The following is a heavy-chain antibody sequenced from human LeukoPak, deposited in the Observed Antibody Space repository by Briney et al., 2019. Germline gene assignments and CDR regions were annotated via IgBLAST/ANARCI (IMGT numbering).Heavy chain of an antibody. D-gene: IGHD3-3*01. Sequence: GGSLRLSCAASGFTFSSYAMSWVRQAPGKGLEWVSAISGSGGSTYYADSVKGRFTISRDNSKNTLYLQMYSLRAEDSAVYYCAKDHAIFGVIHWYFDLWGRGTLATVSS. CDR3: AKDHAIFGVIHWYFDL. CDR1: GFTFSSYA. V-gene: IGHV3-23*01. J-gene: IGHJ2*01. CDR2: ISGSGGST.